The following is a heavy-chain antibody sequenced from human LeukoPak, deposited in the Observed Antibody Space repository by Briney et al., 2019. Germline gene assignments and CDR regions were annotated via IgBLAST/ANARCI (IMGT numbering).Heavy chain of an antibody. V-gene: IGHV4-34*01. Sequence: SETLSXTCAVYGGSFSVYYWSWVRQPPGKGLEWIGEINQSGSTNYNPSLTRGGTISIDTSKKQCTLRLRSVAAGDTAGYYFAXXXXXXKRXLGRSTEYCSYYYMDVWGKGTPVTVSS. CDR3: AXXXXXXKRXLGRSTEYCSYYYMDV. CDR2: INQSGST. CDR1: GGSFSVYY. J-gene: IGHJ6*03.